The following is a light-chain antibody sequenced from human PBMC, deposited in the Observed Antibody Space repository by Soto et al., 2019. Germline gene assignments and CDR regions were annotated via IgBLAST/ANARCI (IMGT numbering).Light chain of an antibody. CDR3: CSIAGTSTVV. Sequence: QSVLTQPASVSGSPGQSITISCTGTSSDVGRYDLVSWYQHHPGHAPKLIIAEVNKRPSGVSNRFSGSKSGNTASLTIYGLQADDEADYHCCSIAGTSTVVFGTGTTVTVL. V-gene: IGLV2-23*02. J-gene: IGLJ1*01. CDR1: SSDVGRYDL. CDR2: EVN.